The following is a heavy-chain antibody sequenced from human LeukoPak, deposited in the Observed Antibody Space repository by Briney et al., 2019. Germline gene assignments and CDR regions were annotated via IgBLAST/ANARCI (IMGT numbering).Heavy chain of an antibody. D-gene: IGHD3-3*01. V-gene: IGHV3-7*03. CDR1: GFTFSSYW. Sequence: GGSLRLSCAASGFTFSSYWMSWVRQAPGKGLEWVANIKQDGSEKYYVDSVKGRFTISRDNAKNSLYLQMNSLRADDTAIYYCARGYDFWSGYYPYFDLWGQGTLVTVSS. J-gene: IGHJ4*02. CDR2: IKQDGSEK. CDR3: ARGYDFWSGYYPYFDL.